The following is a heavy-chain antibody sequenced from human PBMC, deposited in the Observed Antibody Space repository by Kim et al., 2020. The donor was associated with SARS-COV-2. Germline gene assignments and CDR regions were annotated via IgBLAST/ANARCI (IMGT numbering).Heavy chain of an antibody. Sequence: EGGTVHYAATVKGRFTISRDDSKDTLYLQMNSLKTEDTAVYYCTTWSGSTDWGQGTLVTVSS. D-gene: IGHD1-26*01. J-gene: IGHJ1*01. CDR3: TTWSGSTD. CDR2: EGGTV. V-gene: IGHV3-15*01.